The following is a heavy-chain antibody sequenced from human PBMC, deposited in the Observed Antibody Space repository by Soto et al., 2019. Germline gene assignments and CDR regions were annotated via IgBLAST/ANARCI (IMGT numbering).Heavy chain of an antibody. V-gene: IGHV3-7*01. CDR3: ARGLDSSGWATFDY. J-gene: IGHJ4*02. D-gene: IGHD6-19*01. CDR1: GFTFSSYW. Sequence: PGGSLRLSCAASGFTFSSYWMSWVRQAPGKGLEWVANIKQDGSEKYYVDSVKGRFTISRDNAKNSLYLQMNSLRAEDTAVYYCARGLDSSGWATFDYWGQGTLVTVSS. CDR2: IKQDGSEK.